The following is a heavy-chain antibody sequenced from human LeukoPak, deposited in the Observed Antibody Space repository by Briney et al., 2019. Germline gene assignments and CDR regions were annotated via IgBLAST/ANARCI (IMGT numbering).Heavy chain of an antibody. V-gene: IGHV3-30*02. Sequence: QTGGSLRLSCAASGFTFSSYGMHWVRQAPGKGLEWVAFIRYDGSNKYYADSVKGRFTISRDNSKNTLYLQMNSLRAEDTAVYYCAKVGKYSSGWYTVDYWGQGTLVTVSS. J-gene: IGHJ4*02. CDR1: GFTFSSYG. CDR3: AKVGKYSSGWYTVDY. D-gene: IGHD6-19*01. CDR2: IRYDGSNK.